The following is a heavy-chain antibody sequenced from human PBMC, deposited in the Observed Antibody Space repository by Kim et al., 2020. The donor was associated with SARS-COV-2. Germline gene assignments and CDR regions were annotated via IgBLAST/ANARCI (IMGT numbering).Heavy chain of an antibody. J-gene: IGHJ6*02. D-gene: IGHD1-20*01. V-gene: IGHV3-48*02. CDR3: ARGGSGISGYYYYAMDV. CDR1: GFTFSSYS. Sequence: GGSLRLSCAASGFTFSSYSMIWVRQAPGKGLEWVSYISSSSSTIYYADSVKGRFTISRDNAKNSLYLQMNSLRDEDTAVYYCARGGSGISGYYYYAMDVWGQGTTVTVSS. CDR2: ISSSSSTI.